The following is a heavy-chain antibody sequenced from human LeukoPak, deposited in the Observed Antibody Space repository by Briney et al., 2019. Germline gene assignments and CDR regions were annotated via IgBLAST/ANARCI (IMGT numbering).Heavy chain of an antibody. CDR1: GFAFSSSW. D-gene: IGHD2-2*01. V-gene: IGHV3-7*01. J-gene: IGHJ6*03. Sequence: QSGGSLRLSCAASGFAFSSSWMSWVRQAPGKGLEWVANIKQDGSETYYVDSLKGRFTVSRDNPKNSVYLQMNNLRAEDTAVYYCARRAPGYCITTSCPDTYYYYYYMDVWGKGTTVTVSS. CDR2: IKQDGSET. CDR3: ARRAPGYCITTSCPDTYYYYYYMDV.